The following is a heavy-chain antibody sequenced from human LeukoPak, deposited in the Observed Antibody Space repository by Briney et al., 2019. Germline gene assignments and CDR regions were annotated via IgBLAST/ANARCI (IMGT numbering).Heavy chain of an antibody. CDR3: ARGKRGFGDPYSFFDY. D-gene: IGHD4-17*01. V-gene: IGHV3-74*01. Sequence: GGSLRLSCRASGFTLIDYWMHWVRQAPGEGLVWVSRINRDGRSAGYADFVKGRFTISRDNAKNTLSMQMDNLRVKDTAIYYCARGKRGFGDPYSFFDYWGQGALVTVSS. J-gene: IGHJ4*02. CDR2: INRDGRSA. CDR1: GFTLIDYW.